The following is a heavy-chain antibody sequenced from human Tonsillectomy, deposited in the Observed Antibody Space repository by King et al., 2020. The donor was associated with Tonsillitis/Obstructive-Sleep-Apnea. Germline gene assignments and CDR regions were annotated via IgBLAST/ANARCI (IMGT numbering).Heavy chain of an antibody. V-gene: IGHV4-34*01. Sequence: HVQLQQWGAGLLKPSETLSLPCAVYGGSFSGYYWSWIRQPPGKGLEWIGEINHSGSTNYNPSLKSRVTISVDTSKNQISLKLSSVTAADTAVYYCARRYCSSTSCDSGEYYFYYYMDVWGKGTTVTVSS. CDR1: GGSFSGYY. J-gene: IGHJ6*03. CDR3: ARRYCSSTSCDSGEYYFYYYMDV. D-gene: IGHD2-2*01. CDR2: INHSGST.